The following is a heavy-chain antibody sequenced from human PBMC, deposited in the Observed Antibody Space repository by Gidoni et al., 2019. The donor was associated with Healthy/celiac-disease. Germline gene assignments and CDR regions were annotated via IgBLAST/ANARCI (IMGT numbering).Heavy chain of an antibody. CDR3: ARAVYSGYVRTFDY. CDR1: GGSISSGGFY. V-gene: IGHV4-31*03. D-gene: IGHD5-12*01. CDR2: IYYSGST. Sequence: QVQLQESGPGLLKPSQTLSLTCTVSGGSISSGGFYWSWIRQHPGKGLEWIGYIYYSGSTYYNPSLKSRVTISVDTSKNQFSLKLSSVTAADTAVYYCARAVYSGYVRTFDYWGQGTLVTVSS. J-gene: IGHJ4*02.